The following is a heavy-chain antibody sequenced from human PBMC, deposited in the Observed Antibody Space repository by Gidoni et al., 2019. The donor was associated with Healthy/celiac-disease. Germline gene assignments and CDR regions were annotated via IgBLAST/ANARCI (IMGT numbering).Heavy chain of an antibody. CDR1: GFTFSRLG. J-gene: IGHJ3*02. CDR2: RWYDGSNK. Sequence: QVQLVESGGGVVPPGRSLRLSCAAPGFTFSRLGMDWVRQAPGKGLGGVAVRWYDGSNKYYADSVKGRFTISRDNSKNTLYLQMNSLRAEDTAVYYCARPLISHWGVTNDAFDIWGQGTMVTGSS. D-gene: IGHD7-27*01. CDR3: ARPLISHWGVTNDAFDI. V-gene: IGHV3-33*01.